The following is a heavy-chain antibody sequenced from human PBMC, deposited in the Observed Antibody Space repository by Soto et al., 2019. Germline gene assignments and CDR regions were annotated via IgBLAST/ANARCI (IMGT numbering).Heavy chain of an antibody. CDR2: IYYSGST. J-gene: IGHJ4*02. CDR3: ASSSDYGDYDAWYFDY. CDR1: GGSISSYY. Sequence: SETLSLTCTVSGGSISSYYWSWIRQPPGKGLEWIGYIYYSGSTNYNPSLKSRVTISVDTSKNQFSLKLSSVTAADTAVYYCASSSDYGDYDAWYFDYWGQGTLVTVSS. D-gene: IGHD4-17*01. V-gene: IGHV4-59*01.